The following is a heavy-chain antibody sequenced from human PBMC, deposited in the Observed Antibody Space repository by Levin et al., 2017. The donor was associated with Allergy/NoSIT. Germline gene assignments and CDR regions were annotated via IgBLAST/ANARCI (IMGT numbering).Heavy chain of an antibody. V-gene: IGHV1-2*06. CDR3: AREAVYYDILTGDYNAYYFDY. D-gene: IGHD3-9*01. CDR1: GYTFTGYY. CDR2: INPNSGGT. J-gene: IGHJ4*02. Sequence: ASVKVSCKASGYTFTGYYMHWVRQAPGQGLEWMGRINPNSGGTNYAQKFQGRVTMTRDTSISTAYMELSRLRSDDTAVYYCAREAVYYDILTGDYNAYYFDYWGQGTLVTVSS.